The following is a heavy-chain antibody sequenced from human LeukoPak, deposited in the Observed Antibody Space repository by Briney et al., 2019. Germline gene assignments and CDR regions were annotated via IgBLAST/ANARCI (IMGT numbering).Heavy chain of an antibody. D-gene: IGHD3-22*01. CDR1: GYTFTIYG. J-gene: IGHJ4*02. V-gene: IGHV1-18*01. CDR3: ARRGYYYDSSGYYLPDY. CDR2: ISAYNGNT. Sequence: ASVKLSYNASGYTFTIYGISWVRQAPGQGLEWMGWISAYNGNTNYAQKLQGRVTMTTDISKSTAYMELRSLRSDDTAVYYCARRGYYYDSSGYYLPDYWGQGTLVTVSS.